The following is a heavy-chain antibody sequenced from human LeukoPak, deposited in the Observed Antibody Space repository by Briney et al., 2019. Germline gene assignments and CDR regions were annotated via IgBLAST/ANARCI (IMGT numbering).Heavy chain of an antibody. J-gene: IGHJ3*02. V-gene: IGHV3-21*01. CDR3: ARVYDFWTAFDI. D-gene: IGHD3-3*01. CDR2: ISSSSSYI. Sequence: GGSLRLSCAASGFTFSSYSMNWVRQAPGKGLEWVSSISSSSSYIYYADSVKGRFTISRDKAKNSLYLQLNSLRAEDTTVYYCARVYDFWTAFDIWGQGTMVTVSS. CDR1: GFTFSSYS.